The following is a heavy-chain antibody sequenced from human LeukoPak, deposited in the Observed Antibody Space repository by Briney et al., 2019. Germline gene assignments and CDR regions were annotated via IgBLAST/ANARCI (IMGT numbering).Heavy chain of an antibody. Sequence: SETLSLTCTVSGGSISSGDYYWSWIRQPPGKGLEWIGYIYYSGSTYYNPSLKSRVTISVDTSKNQFSLKLSSVTAADTAVYYCAKGTTVVTPSGYYYYGMDVWGQGTTVTVSS. CDR2: IYYSGST. CDR3: AKGTTVVTPSGYYYYGMDV. V-gene: IGHV4-30-4*01. J-gene: IGHJ6*02. D-gene: IGHD4-23*01. CDR1: GGSISSGDYY.